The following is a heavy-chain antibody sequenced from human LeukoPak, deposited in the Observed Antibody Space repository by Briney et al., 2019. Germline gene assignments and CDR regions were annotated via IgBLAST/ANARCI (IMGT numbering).Heavy chain of an antibody. CDR1: GFTFSSYD. D-gene: IGHD5-12*01. CDR3: ARDHGGYDAVYWYFDL. V-gene: IGHV3-30*02. J-gene: IGHJ2*01. CDR2: LQYDGNNK. Sequence: GGSLRLSCEASGFTFSSYDMHWVRQAPGKGLEWVAFLQYDGNNKYYAESVRGRFTISKDNSKNTLYLQMNSLRAEDTAVYYCARDHGGYDAVYWYFDLWGRGTLVTVSS.